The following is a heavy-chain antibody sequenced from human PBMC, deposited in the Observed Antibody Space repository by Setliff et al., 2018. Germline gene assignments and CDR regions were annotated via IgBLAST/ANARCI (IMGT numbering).Heavy chain of an antibody. CDR1: GGSISSSSYY. D-gene: IGHD3-3*01. Sequence: PSETLSLTCTVSGGSISSSSYYWGWIRQPPGKGLGWIGSIYYSGSTYYNPSLKSRVTISVDTSKNQFSLKLSSVTAADTAVYYCARRATYYNFWSGYYDYWGQGTLVTVSS. J-gene: IGHJ4*02. CDR2: IYYSGST. CDR3: ARRATYYNFWSGYYDY. V-gene: IGHV4-39*07.